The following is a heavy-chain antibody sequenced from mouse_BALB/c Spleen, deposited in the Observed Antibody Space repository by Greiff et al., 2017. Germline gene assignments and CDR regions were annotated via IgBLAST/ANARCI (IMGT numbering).Heavy chain of an antibody. CDR2: ISSGGGNT. D-gene: IGHD2-3*01. V-gene: IGHV5-9*03. CDR1: GFTFSSYT. Sequence: EVKLVESGGGLVKPGGSLKLSCAASGFTFSSYTMSWVRQTPEKRLEWVATISSGGGNTYYPDSVKGRFTISRDNAKNNLYLQMSSLRSEDTALYYCARGDGYYEGDYWGQGTTLTVSS. CDR3: ARGDGYYEGDY. J-gene: IGHJ2*01.